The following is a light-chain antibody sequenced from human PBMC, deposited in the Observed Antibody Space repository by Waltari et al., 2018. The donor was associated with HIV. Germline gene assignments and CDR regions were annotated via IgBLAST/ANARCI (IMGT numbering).Light chain of an antibody. J-gene: IGKJ1*01. CDR2: WAS. V-gene: IGKV4-1*01. Sequence: DIVMIQSPDSLAVSLGERATVNCKSSQSVLYSANNANYLAWYQQKQGQPPKLLLYWASTRESGVPDRVSGSGSGTDFTLTISSLQAEDVAVYFCQQYYSNPPTFGQGTKVEIK. CDR3: QQYYSNPPT. CDR1: QSVLYSANNANY.